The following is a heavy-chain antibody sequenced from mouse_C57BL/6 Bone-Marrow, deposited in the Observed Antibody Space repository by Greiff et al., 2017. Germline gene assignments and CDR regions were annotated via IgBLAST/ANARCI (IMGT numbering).Heavy chain of an antibody. CDR1: GYAFSSYW. Sequence: VKLVESGAELVKPGASVKISCKASGYAFSSYWMNWVKQRPGKGLEWIGQIYPGDGDTNYNGKFKGKATLTADKSSSTAYMQLSSLTSEDSAVYFCARFLSYYGSSYGFAYWGQGTLVTVSA. V-gene: IGHV1-80*01. D-gene: IGHD1-1*01. CDR2: IYPGDGDT. CDR3: ARFLSYYGSSYGFAY. J-gene: IGHJ3*01.